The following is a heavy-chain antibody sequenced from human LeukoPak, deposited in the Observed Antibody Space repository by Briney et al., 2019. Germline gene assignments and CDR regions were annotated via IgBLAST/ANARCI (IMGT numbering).Heavy chain of an antibody. J-gene: IGHJ4*02. CDR2: IYYSGSS. D-gene: IGHD3-22*01. CDR3: ARGVEGSSGYYSYSDC. V-gene: IGHV4-61*01. CDR1: GGSISSSSYY. Sequence: PSETLSLTCTVSGGSISSSSYYWSWIRQPPGKGLEWIGYIYYSGSSNYNPSLKSRVTISVDRSKNQYSLKLSSVTAADMAVYYCARGVEGSSGYYSYSDCWGQGTLVTVSS.